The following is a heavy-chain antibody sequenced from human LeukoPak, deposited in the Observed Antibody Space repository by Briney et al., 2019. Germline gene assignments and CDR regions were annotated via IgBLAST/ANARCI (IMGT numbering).Heavy chain of an antibody. D-gene: IGHD6-19*01. J-gene: IGHJ6*02. Sequence: GGSRRLSCAASGFTFSSFDMHWVRQATGKGLEWVSAIVTAGDTYYPGSVKGRFTISRENAKNSLYLQMNSLRAGDTAVYYCARGSRYSSGWYPPYYYGMDVWGQGTTVTVSS. CDR2: IVTAGDT. CDR3: ARGSRYSSGWYPPYYYGMDV. CDR1: GFTFSSFD. V-gene: IGHV3-13*01.